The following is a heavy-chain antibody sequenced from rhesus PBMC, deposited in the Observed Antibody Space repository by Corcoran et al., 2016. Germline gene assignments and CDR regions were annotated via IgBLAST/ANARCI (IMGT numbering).Heavy chain of an antibody. CDR3: AREVVSSWSSGDFDY. V-gene: IGHV4S10*01. CDR2: IYGSSTIT. Sequence: QVQLQESGPGVVKPSETLSLTCAVSGGSISDSYRWSWIRQPPGKGLEWIGYIYGSSTITNYNPSLKSRVTISKDTSKNQFSLKLSSVTAADTAVYYCAREVVSSWSSGDFDYWGQGVLVTVSS. CDR1: GGSISDSYR. D-gene: IGHD6-13*01. J-gene: IGHJ4*01.